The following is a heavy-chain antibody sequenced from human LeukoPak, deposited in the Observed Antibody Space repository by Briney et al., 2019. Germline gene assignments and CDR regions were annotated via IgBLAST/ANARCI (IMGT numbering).Heavy chain of an antibody. V-gene: IGHV1-69*04. CDR3: ARDGCGGDCRPNYYYYYGMDV. D-gene: IGHD2-21*02. J-gene: IGHJ6*02. CDR2: IIPILGIA. Sequence: SVKVSCKASGGTFSSYAISWVRQAPGQGLEWMGRIIPILGIANHAQKFQGRVTITADKSTSTAYMELSSLRSEDTAVYYCARDGCGGDCRPNYYYYYGMDVWGQGTTVTVSS. CDR1: GGTFSSYA.